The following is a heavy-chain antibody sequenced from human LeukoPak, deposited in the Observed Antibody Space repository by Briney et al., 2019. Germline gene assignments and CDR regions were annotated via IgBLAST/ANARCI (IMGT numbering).Heavy chain of an antibody. J-gene: IGHJ6*03. D-gene: IGHD2-2*02. CDR1: GFTFSSYG. Sequence: PGGSLRLSCAASGFTFSSYGMHWVRQAPGKGLEGVAFIRYDGSNKYYADSVKGRFTISRDNSKNTLYLQMNSLRAGDTAVYYCAKGGRNCSSTSCYRGREYYYYYYYMDVWGKGTTVTVSS. V-gene: IGHV3-30*02. CDR2: IRYDGSNK. CDR3: AKGGRNCSSTSCYRGREYYYYYYYMDV.